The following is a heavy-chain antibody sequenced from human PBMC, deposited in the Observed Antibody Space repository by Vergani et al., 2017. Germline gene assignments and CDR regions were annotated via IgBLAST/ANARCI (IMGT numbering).Heavy chain of an antibody. CDR2: INNNGGST. V-gene: IGHV3-23*01. Sequence: QLLESGGGLIQPGGSLRLSCAASGFTFNSYALTWVRQAPGKGLEGVSGINNNGGSTYYADSVKGRFTISRDNSKNTLYLQMTDLRAEETATYYFAEVSGSTSCPYGGGAFDVWGHGTMVTVSS. D-gene: IGHD2-2*01. CDR3: AEVSGSTSCPYGGGAFDV. J-gene: IGHJ3*01. CDR1: GFTFNSYA.